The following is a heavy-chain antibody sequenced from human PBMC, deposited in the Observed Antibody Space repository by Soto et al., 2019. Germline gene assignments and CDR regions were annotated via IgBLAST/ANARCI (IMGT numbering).Heavy chain of an antibody. CDR2: ISYDGSNK. CDR1: GFTFSSYA. V-gene: IGHV3-30-3*01. CDR3: AREDIVATSDAFDI. Sequence: LRLSCAASGFTFSSYAMHWVRQAPGKGLEWVAVISYDGSNKYYADSVKGRFTISRDNSKNTLYLQMNSLRAEDTAVYYCAREDIVATSDAFDIWGQGTMVTVSS. D-gene: IGHD5-12*01. J-gene: IGHJ3*02.